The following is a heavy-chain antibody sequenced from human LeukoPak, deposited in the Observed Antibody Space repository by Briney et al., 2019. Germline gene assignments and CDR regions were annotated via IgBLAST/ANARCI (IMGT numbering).Heavy chain of an antibody. CDR3: ARATISSGYTHDY. V-gene: IGHV4-30-2*01. J-gene: IGHJ4*02. CDR2: IYHSGSP. D-gene: IGHD5-12*01. CDR1: GGTISSGGYS. Sequence: NPSETLSLTCAVSGGTISSGGYSWSWIRQPPGKGLEWIGYIYHSGSPYYNPSLKSRVTISVDRSKNQFSLKLSSVTAADTAVYYCARATISSGYTHDYWGQGTLVTVSS.